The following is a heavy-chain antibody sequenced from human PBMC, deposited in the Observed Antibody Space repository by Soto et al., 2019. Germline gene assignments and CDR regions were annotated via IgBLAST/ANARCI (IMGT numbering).Heavy chain of an antibody. CDR1: GFTFSSYG. Sequence: QVQLVESGGGVVQPGRSLRLSCAASGFTFSSYGMHWVRQAPGKGLEWVAVIWYDGSNKYYADSVKGRFTISRDNSKNRLYLQMNSLRAEDRGVYYCARDFLDMFGGDAFDIWGQGTMVTVSS. CDR2: IWYDGSNK. D-gene: IGHD3-16*01. CDR3: ARDFLDMFGGDAFDI. V-gene: IGHV3-33*01. J-gene: IGHJ3*02.